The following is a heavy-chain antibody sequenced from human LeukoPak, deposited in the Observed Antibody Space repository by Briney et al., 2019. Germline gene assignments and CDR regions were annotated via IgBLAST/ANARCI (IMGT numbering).Heavy chain of an antibody. CDR3: AKSSSPWYEGPPFDP. Sequence: SVKVSCKASGGTFSSYAISWVRQAPGQGLEWMGRIIPIFGTANYAQKFQGRVTITTDESTSTAYMELSSLRSEDTAVYYCAKSSSPWYEGPPFDPWGQGTLVPVSS. V-gene: IGHV1-69*05. D-gene: IGHD6-13*01. CDR2: IIPIFGTA. J-gene: IGHJ5*02. CDR1: GGTFSSYA.